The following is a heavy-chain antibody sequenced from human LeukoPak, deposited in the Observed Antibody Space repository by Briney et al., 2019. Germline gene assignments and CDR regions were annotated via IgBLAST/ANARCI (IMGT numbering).Heavy chain of an antibody. D-gene: IGHD3-3*01. CDR2: IKQDGSQE. J-gene: IGHJ4*02. CDR3: ARGVPYDSWSGPHYSDY. V-gene: IGHV3-7*01. Sequence: GGSLRLSCAASRFTLSTYWMSWVRQAPGKGLEWVAHIKQDGSQEYYVDSVKGRFTISRDSAKNSLYLQMNGLRAEDTAVYYCARGVPYDSWSGPHYSDYWGQGTLVTVSS. CDR1: RFTLSTYW.